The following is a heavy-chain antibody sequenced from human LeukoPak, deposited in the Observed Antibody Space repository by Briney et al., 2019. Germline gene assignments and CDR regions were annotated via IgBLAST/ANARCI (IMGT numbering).Heavy chain of an antibody. CDR2: INHSGIT. Sequence: SETLSLTCAVYGGSFSGYYWSWIRQPPGKGLEWIGEINHSGITNYNPSLKSRVTISRDNAKNSLHLQMNSLRAEDTAVYYCARVFSSGYSDYWGQGTLVTVSS. CDR3: ARVFSSGYSDY. D-gene: IGHD3-22*01. V-gene: IGHV4-34*01. J-gene: IGHJ4*02. CDR1: GGSFSGYY.